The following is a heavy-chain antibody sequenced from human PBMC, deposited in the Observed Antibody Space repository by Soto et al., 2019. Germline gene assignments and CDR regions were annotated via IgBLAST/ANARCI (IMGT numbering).Heavy chain of an antibody. CDR2: FDPEDGET. V-gene: IGHV1-24*01. D-gene: IGHD3-3*01. CDR1: GYTLTELS. Sequence: GASVKVSCKVSGYTLTELSMHWVRQAPGKGLEWMGGFDPEDGETIYAQKFQGRVTMTEDTSTDTAYMELSSLRSEDTAVYYCVLRFPKLDYYGMDVWGQGTTVTVSS. CDR3: VLRFPKLDYYGMDV. J-gene: IGHJ6*02.